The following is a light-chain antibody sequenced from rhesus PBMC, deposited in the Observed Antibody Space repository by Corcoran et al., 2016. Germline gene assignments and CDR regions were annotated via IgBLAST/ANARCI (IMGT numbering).Light chain of an antibody. CDR3: LQGYSTPFT. J-gene: IGKJ3*01. CDR2: AAS. V-gene: IGKV1-36*02. Sequence: DIQMTQSPSSLSASVGDRVTITCRASQGISDYLSWYQQKPGKAPKRLIYAASSFESGVPSRFSGSGSGTEFTLAISSLQPEDFAAYYCLQGYSTPFTFGPGTKLDIK. CDR1: QGISDY.